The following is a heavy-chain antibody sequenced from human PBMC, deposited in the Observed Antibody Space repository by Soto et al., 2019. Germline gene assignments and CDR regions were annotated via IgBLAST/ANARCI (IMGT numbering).Heavy chain of an antibody. V-gene: IGHV3-15*01. CDR1: GFTFSYAL. CDR2: IKSRDVGGTA. D-gene: IGHD1-26*01. Sequence: PGGSLRLSCAASGFTFSYALMSWVRQAPGKGLEWVGRIKSRDVGGTADYAAPVKGRFTISRDDSRSTLYLQMNSLKTEDTAVYYCVMTFSGTPERPYLDLWGQGALMTFSS. J-gene: IGHJ4*02. CDR3: VMTFSGTPERPYLDL.